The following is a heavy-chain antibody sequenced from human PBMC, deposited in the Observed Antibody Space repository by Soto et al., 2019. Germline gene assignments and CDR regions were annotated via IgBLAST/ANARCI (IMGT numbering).Heavy chain of an antibody. CDR1: GFIFENFG. CDR3: AKNQGVELVPLATVDWFDP. V-gene: IGHV3-23*01. J-gene: IGHJ5*02. CDR2: ISGSGFKK. D-gene: IGHD1-26*01. Sequence: GGSLRFSCAASGFIFENFGMSWVRQAPGKGLEWISSISGSGFKKYYADSVKGRFTISRDNSKSTVYLELNNLSAEDTAVYHCAKNQGVELVPLATVDWFDPWGQGSVVTVSS.